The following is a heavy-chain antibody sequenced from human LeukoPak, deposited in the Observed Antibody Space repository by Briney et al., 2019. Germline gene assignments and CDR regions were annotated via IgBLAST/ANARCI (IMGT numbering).Heavy chain of an antibody. CDR2: ISAYNGNT. CDR1: GYTFTSYG. V-gene: IGHV1-18*01. D-gene: IGHD1-26*01. Sequence: GASVKVSCKASGYTFTSYGISWVRQAPGQGLEWMGWISAYNGNTNYAQKLQGRVTMTTDTSTSTAYMELRSLRSDDTAVYYCARDHSGSYYLNYFDYWGQGTLVTVSS. J-gene: IGHJ4*02. CDR3: ARDHSGSYYLNYFDY.